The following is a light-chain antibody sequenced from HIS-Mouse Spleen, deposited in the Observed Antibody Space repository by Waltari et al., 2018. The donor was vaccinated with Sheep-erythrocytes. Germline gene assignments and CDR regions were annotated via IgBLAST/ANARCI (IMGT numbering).Light chain of an antibody. CDR2: EGS. CDR1: SSDVGSYNL. Sequence: QSALTQPASVSGSPGQSITISCTGTSSDVGSYNLVSWYQQHPGKAPKLMIYEGSKRPSGVSKRFSGSKSGNTASLTISGLQADDEADYYCCSYAGSSTPWVFGGGTKLTVL. V-gene: IGLV2-23*01. J-gene: IGLJ3*02. CDR3: CSYAGSSTPWV.